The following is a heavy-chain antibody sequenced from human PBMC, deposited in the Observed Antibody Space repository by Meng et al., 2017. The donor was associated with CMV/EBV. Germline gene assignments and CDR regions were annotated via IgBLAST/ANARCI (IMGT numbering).Heavy chain of an antibody. D-gene: IGHD3-3*01. CDR1: GFTFSSYW. J-gene: IGHJ6*02. CDR3: ASDFWSGYSGYYYYGMDV. CDR2: IKQDGSEK. Sequence: GESLKISCAASGFTFSSYWMSWVRQAPGKGLEWVANIKQDGSEKYYVDSVKGRFTISRDNAKNSLYLQMNSLRAEDTAVYHCASDFWSGYSGYYYYGMDVWGQGTTVTVSS. V-gene: IGHV3-7*01.